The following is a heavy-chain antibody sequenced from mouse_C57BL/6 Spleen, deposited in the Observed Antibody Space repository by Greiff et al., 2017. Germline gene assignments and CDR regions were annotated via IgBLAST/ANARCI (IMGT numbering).Heavy chain of an antibody. CDR1: GFTFSSYG. CDR2: ISSGGSYP. J-gene: IGHJ1*03. CDR3: ARHPYYGSHWYFDV. Sequence: EVQLVESGGDLVKPGGSLKLSCAASGFTFSSYGMSWVRQTPDKRLEWVATISSGGSYPYYPDSVKGRFTISRDNAKNTLYLQMSSLKSEDTAMYYCARHPYYGSHWYFDVWGTGTTVTVSS. V-gene: IGHV5-6*01. D-gene: IGHD1-1*01.